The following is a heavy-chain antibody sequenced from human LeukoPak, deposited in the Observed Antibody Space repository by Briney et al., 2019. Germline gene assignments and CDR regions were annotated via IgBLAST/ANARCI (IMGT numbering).Heavy chain of an antibody. CDR2: VSSSGRTI. CDR1: GVTFSNYW. V-gene: IGHV3-48*04. D-gene: IGHD2-15*01. CDR3: ARATRGVASDFDY. Sequence: GGSLRLSCVDSGVTFSNYWMNWVRQAPGKGLEWVSYVSSSGRTIYYADSVKGRFTISRDNAKNSLYLQMNSLRAEDTGVYYCARATRGVASDFDYWGQGTLVTVSS. J-gene: IGHJ4*02.